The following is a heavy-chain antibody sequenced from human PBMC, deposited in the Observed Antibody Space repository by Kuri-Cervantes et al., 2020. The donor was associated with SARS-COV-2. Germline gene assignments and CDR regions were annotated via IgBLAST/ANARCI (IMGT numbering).Heavy chain of an antibody. CDR1: GGXISXXY. D-gene: IGHD3-22*01. J-gene: IGHJ3*01. CDR3: AIAGKARITMTVATNPKTDAFDV. Sequence: CXVSGGXISXXYFRWIRQPPGKGLEWIGYSCYRVSSNYYTSYKSHSTNSVDTSLTQFSLKLSSVPAAEPAVFYSAIAGKARITMTVATNPKTDAFDVWGQGKMVNVSS. CDR2: SCYRVSS. V-gene: IGHV4-59*01.